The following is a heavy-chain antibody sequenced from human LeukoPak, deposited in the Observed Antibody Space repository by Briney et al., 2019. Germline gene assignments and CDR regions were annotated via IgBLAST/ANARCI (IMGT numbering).Heavy chain of an antibody. V-gene: IGHV5-51*01. CDR3: ARQPYYDYVWGSFSPGYYFDY. CDR2: IYPGDSDT. Sequence: KPGESLQISCQGSGYSFTSYWIGWVRQLPGKGLEWMGIIYPGDSDTRYSPSFQGQVTTSADKTISTAYLQWSSLKASDTAMYYCARQPYYDYVWGSFSPGYYFDYWGQGTLVTVSS. J-gene: IGHJ4*02. CDR1: GYSFTSYW. D-gene: IGHD3-16*01.